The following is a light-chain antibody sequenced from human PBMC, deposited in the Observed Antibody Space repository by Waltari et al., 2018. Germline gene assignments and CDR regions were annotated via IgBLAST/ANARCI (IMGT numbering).Light chain of an antibody. J-gene: IGKJ3*01. CDR2: DVS. CDR1: QSISNY. V-gene: IGKV3-11*01. CDR3: QHRSDWPPIFT. Sequence: EIVLTQSPATLYLSPGERATLACKASQSISNYLAWYQQNPGQPPRLLIYDVSNRATGIPARFSGSGCGTDFTLTISSLEPEDFAVYFCQHRSDWPPIFTVGPGTKVDIK.